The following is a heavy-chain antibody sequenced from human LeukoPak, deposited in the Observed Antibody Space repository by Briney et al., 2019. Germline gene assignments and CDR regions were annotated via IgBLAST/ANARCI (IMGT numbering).Heavy chain of an antibody. CDR3: ARGGTYCGGDCPSNWFDP. CDR2: IYYSGST. D-gene: IGHD2-21*02. Sequence: PSETLSLTCTVSGGSISSYYWSWIRQPPGKGLEWIGYIYYSGSTNYNPSLKSRVTISVDTSKNQFSLKLSSVTAADTAVYYCARGGTYCGGDCPSNWFDPWGQGTLVTVSS. CDR1: GGSISSYY. J-gene: IGHJ5*02. V-gene: IGHV4-59*12.